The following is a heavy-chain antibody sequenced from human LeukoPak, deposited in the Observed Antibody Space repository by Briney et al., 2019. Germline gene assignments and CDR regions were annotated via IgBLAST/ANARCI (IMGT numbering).Heavy chain of an antibody. Sequence: GASVKVSCKASGYTFTSYGITWVRQAPGQGLEWMGWISAYNGNRNYAQKLQGRVTMTTDTSTSTAYMELRSPRSDDTAVYYCARKGDYWNDGAYWGQGTLVTVSS. CDR1: GYTFTSYG. V-gene: IGHV1-18*01. D-gene: IGHD1-1*01. CDR3: ARKGDYWNDGAY. CDR2: ISAYNGNR. J-gene: IGHJ4*02.